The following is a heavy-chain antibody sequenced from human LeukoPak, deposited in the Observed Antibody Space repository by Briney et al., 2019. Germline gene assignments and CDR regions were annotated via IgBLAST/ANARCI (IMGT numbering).Heavy chain of an antibody. CDR1: GCTFTSYG. Sequence: VASVKVSCKASGCTFTSYGISWVRQAPGQGLEWMGWISAYNGNTNYAQKLQGRVTMTTDTSTSTAYMELRSLRSDDTAVYYCARGVGSSGWYRYDAFDIWGQGTMVTVSS. CDR2: ISAYNGNT. V-gene: IGHV1-18*01. D-gene: IGHD6-19*01. CDR3: ARGVGSSGWYRYDAFDI. J-gene: IGHJ3*02.